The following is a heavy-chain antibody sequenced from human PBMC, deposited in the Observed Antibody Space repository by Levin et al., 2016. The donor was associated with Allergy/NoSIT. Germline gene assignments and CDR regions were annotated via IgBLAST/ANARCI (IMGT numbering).Heavy chain of an antibody. CDR2: INHSGST. D-gene: IGHD3-10*01. Sequence: WIRQPPGKGLEWIGEINHSGSTNYNPSLKSRVTISVDTSKNQFSLKLSSVTAADTAVYYCARGDYYGSGSYYSLYYYYYMDVWGKGTTVTVSS. CDR3: ARGDYYGSGSYYSLYYYYYMDV. V-gene: IGHV4-34*01. J-gene: IGHJ6*03.